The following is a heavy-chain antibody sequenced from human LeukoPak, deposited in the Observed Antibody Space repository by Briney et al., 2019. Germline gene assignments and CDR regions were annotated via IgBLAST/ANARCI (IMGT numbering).Heavy chain of an antibody. CDR3: VRAGSGNRWTNYGLDV. Sequence: GGSLRLSCAASGFTFSRYDLHWVRQSPEKGLEWVSAIGTAGDTYYPDSVKGRFTISRDNPKNSFHLQMNGLRVGDTAVYYCVRAGSGNRWTNYGLDVRGRGTTVTVSS. CDR1: GFTFSRYD. J-gene: IGHJ6*02. V-gene: IGHV3-13*01. CDR2: IGTAGDT. D-gene: IGHD1-1*01.